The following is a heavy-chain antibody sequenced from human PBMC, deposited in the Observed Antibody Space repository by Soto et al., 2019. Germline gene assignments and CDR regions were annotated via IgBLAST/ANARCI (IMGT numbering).Heavy chain of an antibody. CDR1: GGTFSSYA. V-gene: IGHV1-69*13. J-gene: IGHJ6*02. CDR3: AREELNDYYYYGMDV. Sequence: ASVKVSCKASGGTFSSYAISWVRQAPGQGLEWMGGIIPIFGTANYAQKFQGRVTITADESTSTAYMELSSLRSEDTAVYYCAREELNDYYYYGMDVWGQGTTVTVYS. CDR2: IIPIFGTA. D-gene: IGHD3-10*01.